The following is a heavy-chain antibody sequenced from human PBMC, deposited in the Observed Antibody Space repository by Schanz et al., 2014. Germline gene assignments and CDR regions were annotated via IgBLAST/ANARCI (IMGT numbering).Heavy chain of an antibody. CDR2: ISAYNNST. CDR1: GYTFTSYG. D-gene: IGHD1-26*01. CDR3: ARDRDQWDGNYLDY. Sequence: QVQLVQSGAEVKKPGASVKVSCKASGYTFTSYGFNWVRQAPGQGLEWMGWISAYNNSTNFAQKFQGRVTMTTDTSTSTVYMELRSLTSDDSAVYYCARDRDQWDGNYLDYWGQGTLVTVSS. V-gene: IGHV1-18*04. J-gene: IGHJ4*02.